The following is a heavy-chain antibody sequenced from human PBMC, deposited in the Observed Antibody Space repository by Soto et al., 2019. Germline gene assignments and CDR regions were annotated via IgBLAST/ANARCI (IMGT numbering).Heavy chain of an antibody. D-gene: IGHD3-10*01. J-gene: IGHJ4*02. CDR3: ARGGNGSGSYVPLAY. CDR2: IYYSGSS. Sequence: SETLSLTCTVSGGSISSYYWSWIRQHPGKGLEWIGYIYYSGSSYYNPSLKSRVTISLDTSKNQFSLKLSSVTAADTAVYYCARGGNGSGSYVPLAYWGQGTLVTVSS. CDR1: GGSISSYY. V-gene: IGHV4-59*06.